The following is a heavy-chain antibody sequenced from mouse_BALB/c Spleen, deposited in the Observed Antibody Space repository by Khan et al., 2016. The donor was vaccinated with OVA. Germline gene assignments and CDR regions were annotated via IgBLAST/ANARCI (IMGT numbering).Heavy chain of an antibody. CDR1: GFSFSSYS. CDR3: ASHLTGSFAY. J-gene: IGHJ3*01. V-gene: IGHV5-6*01. Sequence: EVELVESGGDLVRPGGSLKLSCAASGFSFSSYSMSWVRPPPDKKLELVATISSGGDYTYYPDSVKGRFTISRDNAKNTLYLHMSSLKSEDTAIYYCASHLTGSFAYWGQGTLVTVSA. CDR2: ISSGGDYT. D-gene: IGHD4-1*01.